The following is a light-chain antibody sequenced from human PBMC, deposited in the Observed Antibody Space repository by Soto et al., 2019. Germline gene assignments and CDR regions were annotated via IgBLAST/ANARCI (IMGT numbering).Light chain of an antibody. J-gene: IGKJ5*01. CDR2: GAS. Sequence: EIVLTQSPGSLSVSPGDRVTLSCTASQSISINPAWYQHKPGQAPRLLIYGASSRATGIPDRFSGSGSGTDFTLTISRLEPEDFAVYYCQQYGSSPITFGQGTRLEIK. CDR1: QSISIN. V-gene: IGKV3-20*01. CDR3: QQYGSSPIT.